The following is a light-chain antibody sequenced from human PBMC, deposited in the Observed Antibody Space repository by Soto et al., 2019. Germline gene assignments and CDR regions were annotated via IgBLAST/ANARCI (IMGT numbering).Light chain of an antibody. CDR3: QQTSAFPRT. CDR1: QSISTY. J-gene: IGKJ1*01. CDR2: AVS. V-gene: IGKV1-39*01. Sequence: DIPMTQSPSSLSASVGDRVTITCRASQSISTYLNWYQHKPGKAPKVLIYAVSSLQSGVPSRFSGSGSGTDFTLTISSLQPEDFATYYCQQTSAFPRTFGQGTKVDVK.